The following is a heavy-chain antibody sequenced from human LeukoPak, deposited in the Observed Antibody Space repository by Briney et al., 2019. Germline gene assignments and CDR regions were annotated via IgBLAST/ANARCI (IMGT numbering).Heavy chain of an antibody. CDR2: ISYDGSNK. D-gene: IGHD3-9*01. V-gene: IGHV3-30*18. J-gene: IGHJ4*02. CDR3: AKGDYDILTGYYDY. CDR1: GFTFSSYG. Sequence: PGRSLTLSCAASGFTFSSYGMHWVRQAPGKGLEWVAVISYDGSNKYYADSVKGRFTISRDNSKNTLYLQMNSLRAEDTAVYYCAKGDYDILTGYYDYWGQGTLVTVSS.